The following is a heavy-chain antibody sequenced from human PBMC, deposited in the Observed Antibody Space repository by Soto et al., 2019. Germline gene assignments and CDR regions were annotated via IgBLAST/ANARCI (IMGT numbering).Heavy chain of an antibody. D-gene: IGHD1-26*01. CDR1: GFTFSDHY. CDR2: TRNKANSYTT. Sequence: EVHLVESGGGLVQPGGSLRLSCAASGFTFSDHYMDWVRQAPGKGLEWVGRTRNKANSYTTEYAASVKGRFTISRDDSKNALYLQMNSLKTEDTAVYYCARSSGNYPLCDYWGQGTEVTVSS. V-gene: IGHV3-72*01. J-gene: IGHJ4*02. CDR3: ARSSGNYPLCDY.